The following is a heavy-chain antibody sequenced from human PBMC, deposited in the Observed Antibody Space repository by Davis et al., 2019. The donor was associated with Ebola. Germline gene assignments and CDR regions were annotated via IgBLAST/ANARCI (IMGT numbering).Heavy chain of an antibody. CDR1: GLTFSSYS. Sequence: GGSLRLSCAASGLTFSSYSMNWVRQPPGKGLEWVSSISSSSSYIYYADSVKGRFTISRDNAKNSLYLQMNSLRAEDTAVYYCARDFGSGWLLLGAFDIWGQGTMVTVSS. CDR3: ARDFGSGWLLLGAFDI. V-gene: IGHV3-21*01. D-gene: IGHD6-19*01. CDR2: ISSSSSYI. J-gene: IGHJ3*02.